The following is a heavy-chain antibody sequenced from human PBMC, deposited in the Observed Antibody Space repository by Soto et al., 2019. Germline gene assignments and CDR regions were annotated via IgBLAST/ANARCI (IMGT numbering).Heavy chain of an antibody. CDR2: INPNSGGT. Sequence: ASVKVSCKASGYSFTGYYMHGVRQAPGQGHEWMGWINPNSGGTNYAQKFQGRVTMTRDTSISTAYMDLWRLITDDAPVYYFASEPPPLGWRTSDWFDPWGQGTLVTLSS. CDR1: GYSFTGYY. CDR3: ASEPPPLGWRTSDWFDP. J-gene: IGHJ5*02. V-gene: IGHV1-2*02. D-gene: IGHD6-19*01.